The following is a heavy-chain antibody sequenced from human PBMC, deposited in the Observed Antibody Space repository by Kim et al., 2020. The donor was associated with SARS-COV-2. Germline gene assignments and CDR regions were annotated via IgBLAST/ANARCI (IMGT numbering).Heavy chain of an antibody. J-gene: IGHJ6*03. CDR3: AKHGRGRFYYYYMDV. D-gene: IGHD3-16*01. CDR2: ISGSGGST. Sequence: GGSLRLSCAASGFTFSSYAMSWVRQAPGKGLEWVSAISGSGGSTYYADSVKGRFTISRDNSKNTLYLQMNSLRAEDTAVYYCAKHGRGRFYYYYMDVWGKGTTVTVSS. CDR1: GFTFSSYA. V-gene: IGHV3-23*01.